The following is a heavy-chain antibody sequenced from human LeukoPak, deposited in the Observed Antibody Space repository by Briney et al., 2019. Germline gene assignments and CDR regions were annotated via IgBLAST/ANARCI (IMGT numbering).Heavy chain of an antibody. CDR3: ARRYYYDSSGYYYFFDY. CDR2: IYYSGSM. CDR1: GVSISSNSYY. D-gene: IGHD3-22*01. Sequence: PSETLSLTCTVSGVSISSNSYYWGWIRQPPGKGLEWIGSIYYSGSMYYNPSLKSRVTISVDTSKNQFSLKLSSVTAADTAIYCCARRYYYDSSGYYYFFDYWGQGTLVTVSS. V-gene: IGHV4-39*01. J-gene: IGHJ4*02.